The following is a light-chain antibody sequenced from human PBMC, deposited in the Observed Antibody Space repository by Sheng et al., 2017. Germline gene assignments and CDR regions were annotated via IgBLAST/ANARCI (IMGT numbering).Light chain of an antibody. Sequence: SYELTHALSVSVALGQTAKIPCGETTIGSKKVQLVPAEARPAPVVVMXRDTNRPSGIPERFSGSQVGDAATLTISRAQAGDEADYYCQVWDTTTVVFGGRDQTDRP. CDR1: TIGSKK. V-gene: IGLV3-9*01. CDR2: RDT. CDR3: QVWDTTTVV. J-gene: IGLJ2*01.